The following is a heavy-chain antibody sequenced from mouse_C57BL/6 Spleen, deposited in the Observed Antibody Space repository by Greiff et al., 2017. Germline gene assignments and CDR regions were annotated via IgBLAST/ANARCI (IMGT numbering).Heavy chain of an antibody. CDR1: GFTFSSYA. J-gene: IGHJ3*01. D-gene: IGHD2-3*01. CDR3: ARDGDGY. CDR2: ISDGGSYT. Sequence: EVQVVESGGGLVKPGGSLKLSCAASGFTFSSYAMSWVRQTPEKRLEWVATISDGGSYTYYPDNVKGRFTISRDNAKNNPYLQMSHLKSEDTAMYYCARDGDGYWGQGTLVTVSA. V-gene: IGHV5-4*01.